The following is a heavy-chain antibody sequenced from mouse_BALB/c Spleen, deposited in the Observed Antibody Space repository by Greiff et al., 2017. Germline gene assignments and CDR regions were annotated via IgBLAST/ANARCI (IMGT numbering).Heavy chain of an antibody. CDR1: GFTFSSYT. J-gene: IGHJ2*01. D-gene: IGHD2-1*01. Sequence: EVMLVESGGGLVQPGGSLKLSCAASGFTFSSYTMSWVRQTPEKRLEWVAYISNGGGSTYYPDTVKGRFTISRDNAKNTLYLQMSSLKSEDTAMYYCARQGNFYFDYWGQGTTLTVSS. V-gene: IGHV5-12-2*01. CDR2: ISNGGGST. CDR3: ARQGNFYFDY.